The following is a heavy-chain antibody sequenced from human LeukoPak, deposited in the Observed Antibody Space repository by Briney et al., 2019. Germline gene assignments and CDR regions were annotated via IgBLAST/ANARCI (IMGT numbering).Heavy chain of an antibody. CDR1: GCSFSGYY. CDR3: ARTPSAATRYYYYYGMDV. J-gene: IGHJ6*04. CDR2: INHSGST. V-gene: IGHV4-34*01. Sequence: SETLTLTCAVYGCSFSGYYLSWIRQPPGKGLEWISEINHSGSTNYNPSLKSRVTLSVDTSKNQFSLKLSSVTAADTAVYYCARTPSAATRYYYYYGMDVWGKGTTVTVSS. D-gene: IGHD2-15*01.